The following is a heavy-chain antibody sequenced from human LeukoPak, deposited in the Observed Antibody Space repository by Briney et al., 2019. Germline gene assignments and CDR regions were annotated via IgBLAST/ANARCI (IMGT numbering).Heavy chain of an antibody. CDR3: ARVAGDNSLDY. J-gene: IGHJ4*02. D-gene: IGHD3-16*01. V-gene: IGHV4-59*01. CDR2: IHYSGST. Sequence: SETLSLTCTVSGGSISDSYWSWIRQPPGKGLEWIGYIHYSGSTNYNPSLKSRGTISVDTSKSQLSLKLSSVTVADTAVYYCARVAGDNSLDYRGQGTLVTVSS. CDR1: GGSISDSY.